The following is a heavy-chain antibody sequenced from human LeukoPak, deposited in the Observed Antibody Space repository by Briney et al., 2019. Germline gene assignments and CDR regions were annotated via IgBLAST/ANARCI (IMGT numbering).Heavy chain of an antibody. CDR2: IKQDGSEI. Sequence: GGSLRLSCAASGFAFSNYWMTWVRQAPGKGLEWVANIKQDGSEIYYVDSVKGRFTISRDNAKNSLYLQMSRQRAEDAAVYYCARDCALAAWTYDFWGQGTLVTVSS. CDR3: ARDCALAAWTYDF. CDR1: GFAFSNYW. J-gene: IGHJ4*02. V-gene: IGHV3-7*01. D-gene: IGHD3/OR15-3a*01.